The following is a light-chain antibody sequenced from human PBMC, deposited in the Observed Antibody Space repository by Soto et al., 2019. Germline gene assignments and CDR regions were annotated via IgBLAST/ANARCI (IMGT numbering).Light chain of an antibody. CDR1: QSVRTK. CDR3: QQYNNWPIT. V-gene: IGKV3-15*01. Sequence: EIVLSQSPSTLSWSAWESTTLSCRASQSVRTKLAWYQQKAGQAPRLLIYGASTRATGIPDRFSGSGSGTEFTLTISSLQSEDFEIYYCQQYNNWPITFGQGTRLEIK. J-gene: IGKJ5*01. CDR2: GAS.